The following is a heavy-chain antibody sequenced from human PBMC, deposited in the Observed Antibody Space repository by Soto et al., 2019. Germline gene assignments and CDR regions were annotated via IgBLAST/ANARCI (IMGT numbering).Heavy chain of an antibody. V-gene: IGHV4-39*01. Sequence: SETLSLTCTVSGGSISSSSYYWGWIRQPPGKGLEWIGSIYYSGSTYYNPSLKSRVTISVDTSKNQFSLKLSSVTAADTAVYYCARLLTRGAENGAFDFWGQGTMVTGS. D-gene: IGHD2-8*01. CDR3: ARLLTRGAENGAFDF. CDR1: GGSISSSSYY. J-gene: IGHJ3*01. CDR2: IYYSGST.